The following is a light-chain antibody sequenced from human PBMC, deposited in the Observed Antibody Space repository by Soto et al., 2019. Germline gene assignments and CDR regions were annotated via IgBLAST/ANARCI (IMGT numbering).Light chain of an antibody. CDR3: QQANSFPPT. J-gene: IGKJ2*01. CDR2: AAS. CDR1: QGISNW. Sequence: DIQMTQSPSSVSASVGDRVTITCRASQGISNWLAWYQQKPGKAPNLLIFAASSLQSGVPSRFSGSGSGKDFTLTISDLQPEDFSTYYCQQANSFPPTLGQGTKLEIK. V-gene: IGKV1-12*01.